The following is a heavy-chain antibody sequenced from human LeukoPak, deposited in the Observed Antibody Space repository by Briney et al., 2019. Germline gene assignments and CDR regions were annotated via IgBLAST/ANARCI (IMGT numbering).Heavy chain of an antibody. V-gene: IGHV5-51*01. CDR3: ARVEAVAGTEGGVFDY. D-gene: IGHD6-19*01. CDR1: GYSFTSYW. CDR2: IYPGDSDT. J-gene: IGHJ4*02. Sequence: GESLKISCKGSGYSFTSYWIGWVRQMPGKGLEWMGIIYPGDSDTRYSPSFQGQVTISADKSISTAYQQWSSLKASDTAMYYCARVEAVAGTEGGVFDYWGQGTLVTVSS.